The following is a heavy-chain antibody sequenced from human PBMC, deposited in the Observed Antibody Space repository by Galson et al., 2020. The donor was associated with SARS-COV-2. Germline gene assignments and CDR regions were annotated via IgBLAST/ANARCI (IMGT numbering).Heavy chain of an antibody. CDR3: AARRGYSDWVYY. CDR2: IYYSGST. Sequence: SQTLSLTCTVSGGSISSSSYYWGWIRQPPGKGLEWIGSIYYSGSTYYNPSLKSRVTISVDTSKNQFSLKLSSVTAADTAVYYCAARRGYSDWVYYWSQGTLGTVSS. D-gene: IGHD5-18*01. V-gene: IGHV4-39*01. J-gene: IGHJ4*02. CDR1: GGSISSSSYY.